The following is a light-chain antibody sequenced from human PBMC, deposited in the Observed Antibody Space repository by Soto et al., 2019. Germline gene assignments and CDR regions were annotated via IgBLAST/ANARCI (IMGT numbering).Light chain of an antibody. Sequence: DIQMTQSPSTLSASVGDRVTITCRARQSISSWLAWYRQKPGKAPKLLIYDASNLESGVPSRFSGSGSGTEFTLTISSLQPDDFATYYCQQYNNYFPFGPGTKVDIK. CDR1: QSISSW. J-gene: IGKJ3*01. V-gene: IGKV1-5*01. CDR3: QQYNNYFP. CDR2: DAS.